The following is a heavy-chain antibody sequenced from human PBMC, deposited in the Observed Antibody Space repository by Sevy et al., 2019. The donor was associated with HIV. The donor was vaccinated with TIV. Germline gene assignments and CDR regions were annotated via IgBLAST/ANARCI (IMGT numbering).Heavy chain of an antibody. Sequence: GGSLRLSCTASGFTFGDYAMSWFRQAPGKGLEWVGFIRSKAYGGTTEYAASVKGRFTISRADSKGISYLQMNRLKTEDTAVYYCTSYPGYYYDSSGYYRFDYWGQGTLVTVSS. CDR2: IRSKAYGGTT. V-gene: IGHV3-49*03. CDR3: TSYPGYYYDSSGYYRFDY. D-gene: IGHD3-22*01. CDR1: GFTFGDYA. J-gene: IGHJ4*02.